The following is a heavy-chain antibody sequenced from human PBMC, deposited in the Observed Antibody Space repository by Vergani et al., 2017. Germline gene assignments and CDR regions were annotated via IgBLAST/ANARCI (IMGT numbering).Heavy chain of an antibody. V-gene: IGHV4-34*01. J-gene: IGHJ4*02. CDR3: ARGWSNPYYFDY. CDR2: INHSGST. Sequence: QVQLQQWGAGLLKPSATLSLTCAVYGGSFSGYYWSWIRQPPGKGLEWIGEINHSGSTNYNPSLKSRVTISVDTSKNQFSLKLSSVTAADTAVYYCARGWSNPYYFDYWGEGTLVTVSS. CDR1: GGSFSGYY.